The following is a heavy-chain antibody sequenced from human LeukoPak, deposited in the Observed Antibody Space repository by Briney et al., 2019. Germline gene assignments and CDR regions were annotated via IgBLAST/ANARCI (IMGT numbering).Heavy chain of an antibody. Sequence: GGSLRLSCAASGLTFSSYAMHWVRQAPGKGLEWVAVISYDGSNKYYAASVKGRSTISRDNSKSTLYMQMNRVRAEDTAVYYCARDRAYCSSTSCPRPLDYWGQGTLVTVSS. CDR1: GLTFSSYA. CDR2: ISYDGSNK. V-gene: IGHV3-30*04. D-gene: IGHD2-2*01. CDR3: ARDRAYCSSTSCPRPLDY. J-gene: IGHJ4*02.